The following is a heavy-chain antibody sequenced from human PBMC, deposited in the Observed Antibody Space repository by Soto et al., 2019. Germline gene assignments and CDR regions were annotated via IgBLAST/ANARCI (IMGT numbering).Heavy chain of an antibody. V-gene: IGHV5-51*01. D-gene: IGHD3-10*01. Sequence: LKISCKGSGYGFTSYWIGWVRQMPGKGLEWMGIIYPGDSDTRYSPSFQGQVTISADKSISTAYLQWSSLKASDTAMYYCARGYYYGSGSYYPTYYYYGMDVWGQGTTVTVSS. CDR3: ARGYYYGSGSYYPTYYYYGMDV. CDR1: GYGFTSYW. J-gene: IGHJ6*02. CDR2: IYPGDSDT.